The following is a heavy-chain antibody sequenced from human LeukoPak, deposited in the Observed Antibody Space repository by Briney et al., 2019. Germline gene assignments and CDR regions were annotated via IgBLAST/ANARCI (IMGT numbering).Heavy chain of an antibody. CDR3: ARGGQQLVYFDY. D-gene: IGHD6-13*01. CDR2: IYYSGST. V-gene: IGHV4-30-4*01. Sequence: SQTLSLTCTVSGGSISSGDYYWSWIRQPPGKGLEWIGYIYYSGSTYYNPSLKSRVTISVDTSKNQFSLKLSSVTAADTAVYYCARGGQQLVYFDYWGQGTLVSVSS. J-gene: IGHJ4*02. CDR1: GGSISSGDYY.